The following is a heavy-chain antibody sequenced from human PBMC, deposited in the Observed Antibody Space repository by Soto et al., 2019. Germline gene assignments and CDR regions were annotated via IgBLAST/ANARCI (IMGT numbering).Heavy chain of an antibody. D-gene: IGHD4-17*01. V-gene: IGHV4-39*01. CDR2: IYYSGST. CDR3: ATVGRGDYFLPDQFDY. J-gene: IGHJ4*02. CDR1: GGAIRSSSCY. Sequence: SETLSLTCAVSGGAIRSSSCYWGWIRQPPGKGLEWIGSIYYSGSTYYNPSLKSRVTISVDTSKNQFSLKLSSVTAADTAVYYCATVGRGDYFLPDQFDYWGQGTLVTVSS.